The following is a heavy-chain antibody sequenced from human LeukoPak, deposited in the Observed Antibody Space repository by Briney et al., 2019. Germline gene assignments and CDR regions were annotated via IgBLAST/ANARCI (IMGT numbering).Heavy chain of an antibody. CDR1: GGSISSYY. CDR2: IYYSGST. CDR3: ARGYYDSSGYYPAEYFQH. D-gene: IGHD3-22*01. V-gene: IGHV4-59*01. Sequence: SETLSLTCTLSGGSISSYYWSWIRQPPGKGLEWTGYIYYSGSTNYNPSLKSRVTISVDTSKNQFSLKLSSVTAADTAVYYCARGYYDSSGYYPAEYFQHWGQGTLVTVSS. J-gene: IGHJ1*01.